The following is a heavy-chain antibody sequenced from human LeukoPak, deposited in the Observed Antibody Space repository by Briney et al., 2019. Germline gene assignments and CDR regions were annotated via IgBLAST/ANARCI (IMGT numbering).Heavy chain of an antibody. CDR2: INHSGST. CDR1: GGSFSGYY. D-gene: IGHD3-22*01. Sequence: SETLSLTCAVYGGSFSGYYWSWIRQPPGKGLEWIGEINHSGSTNYNPSLKSRVTISVDTSKNQFSLKLSSVTAADTAVYYCARHVSHGGSYYYDSSGPLGAFDIWGQGTMVTVSS. J-gene: IGHJ3*02. V-gene: IGHV4-34*01. CDR3: ARHVSHGGSYYYDSSGPLGAFDI.